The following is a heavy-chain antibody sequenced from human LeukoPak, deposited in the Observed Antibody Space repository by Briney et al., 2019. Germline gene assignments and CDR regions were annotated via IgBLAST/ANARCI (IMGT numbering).Heavy chain of an antibody. CDR1: GFIFSNYA. CDR2: ISGSGDST. V-gene: IGHV3-23*01. J-gene: IGHJ3*02. D-gene: IGHD3-10*01. Sequence: PGGSLSLSCAVSGFIFSNYAMNWVRQAPGKGLEWVSAISGSGDSTYYADSVKGRFTISRDNSKNTLSLQMNSLRDEDTAVYYCAKDHDYYASGPIWGQGTMVTVSS. CDR3: AKDHDYYASGPI.